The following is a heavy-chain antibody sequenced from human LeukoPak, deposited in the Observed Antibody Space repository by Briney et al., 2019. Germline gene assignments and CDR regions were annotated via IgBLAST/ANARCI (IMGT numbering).Heavy chain of an antibody. CDR1: GGSISSYY. D-gene: IGHD3-22*01. CDR2: IYYSGST. Sequence: PSETLSLTCTVSGGSISSYYWSWIRQPPGKGLEWIGSIYYSGSTYYNPSLKSRVTISVDTSKNQFSLKLSSVTAADTAVYYCARPYYDSSGYYSGYAFDIWGQGTMVTVSS. CDR3: ARPYYDSSGYYSGYAFDI. J-gene: IGHJ3*02. V-gene: IGHV4-59*05.